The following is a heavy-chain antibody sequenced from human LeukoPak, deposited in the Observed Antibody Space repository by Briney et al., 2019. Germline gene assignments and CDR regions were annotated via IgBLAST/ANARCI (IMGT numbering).Heavy chain of an antibody. V-gene: IGHV4-34*01. Sequence: SETLSLTCAVYGGSFSGYYWSWIRQPPGKGLEWIGEINHSGSTNYNPSLKSRVTISVGTSKNQVSLTLSSVTAADPAVYYCARDGSIAARGWFDPWGQGTLVTVSS. CDR1: GGSFSGYY. CDR3: ARDGSIAARGWFDP. D-gene: IGHD6-6*01. J-gene: IGHJ5*02. CDR2: INHSGST.